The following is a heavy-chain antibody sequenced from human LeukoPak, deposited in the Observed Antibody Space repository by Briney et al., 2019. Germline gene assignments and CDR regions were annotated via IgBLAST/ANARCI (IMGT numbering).Heavy chain of an antibody. Sequence: PGGSLRLSCAASGFTFNTYVLSWVRQAPGKGLERVSGIDGNGADTYYADSVKGRFTISRDNSRNTLYLQMNSLRADDTAVYYRARKGESRVFDYWGQGTLVTVSS. J-gene: IGHJ4*02. CDR1: GFTFNTYV. V-gene: IGHV3-23*01. CDR2: IDGNGADT. CDR3: ARKGESRVFDY. D-gene: IGHD3-10*01.